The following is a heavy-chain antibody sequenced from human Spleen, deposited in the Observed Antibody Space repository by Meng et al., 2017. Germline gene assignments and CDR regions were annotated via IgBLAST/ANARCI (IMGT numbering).Heavy chain of an antibody. CDR2: INHSGST. CDR1: GGSFSDYY. Sequence: GQQQEWGAGLLKPSETLSLTLVVSGGSFSDYYWSWIRQPPGKGLEWIGEINHSGSTNYNPSLESRATISVDTSQNNLSLKLSSVTAADSAVYYCARGPTTMAHDFDYWGQGTLVTVSS. V-gene: IGHV4-34*01. J-gene: IGHJ4*02. CDR3: ARGPTTMAHDFDY. D-gene: IGHD4-11*01.